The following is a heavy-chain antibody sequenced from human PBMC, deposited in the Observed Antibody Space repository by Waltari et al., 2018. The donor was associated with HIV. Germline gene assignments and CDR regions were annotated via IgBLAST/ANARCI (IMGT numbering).Heavy chain of an antibody. CDR1: GFSLSNGRMG. J-gene: IGHJ6*02. Sequence: VLVKPTETLTLTCIVSGFSLSNGRMGVSWIRQPPGKALEWLAHIFSNDEKSYSTSLKSRLTISKDTSKSQVVLTMTNMDPVDTATYYCARIELSYDILTGDYYYYYGMDVWGQGTTVTVSS. D-gene: IGHD3-9*01. V-gene: IGHV2-26*01. CDR2: IFSNDEK. CDR3: ARIELSYDILTGDYYYYYGMDV.